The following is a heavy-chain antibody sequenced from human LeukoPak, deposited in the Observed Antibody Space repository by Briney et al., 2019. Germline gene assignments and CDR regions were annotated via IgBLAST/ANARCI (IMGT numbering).Heavy chain of an antibody. J-gene: IGHJ4*02. Sequence: GGPLSLSCAASGFTFSTYSVNWARQAPGKGLEWVSSISITGNLVFYTDSVKGRFTISRDNGKNSLDLQMNSLGVEDTAVYYCAREMAAIQDLDYWGQGTLVTVSS. D-gene: IGHD5-24*01. CDR2: ISITGNLV. V-gene: IGHV3-21*01. CDR3: AREMAAIQDLDY. CDR1: GFTFSTYS.